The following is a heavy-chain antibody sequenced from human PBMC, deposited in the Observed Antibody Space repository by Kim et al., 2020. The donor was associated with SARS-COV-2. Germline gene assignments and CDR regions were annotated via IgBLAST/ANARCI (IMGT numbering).Heavy chain of an antibody. D-gene: IGHD3-22*01. CDR1: GFTFSSYA. CDR3: AKDLVPPGSSGSYAFDI. Sequence: GGSLRLSCAASGFTFSSYAMSWVRQAPGKGLEWVSAISGSGGSTYYADSVKGRFTISRDNSKNTLYLQMNSLRAEDTAVYYCAKDLVPPGSSGSYAFDIWGQGTMVTVSS. CDR2: ISGSGGST. J-gene: IGHJ3*02. V-gene: IGHV3-23*01.